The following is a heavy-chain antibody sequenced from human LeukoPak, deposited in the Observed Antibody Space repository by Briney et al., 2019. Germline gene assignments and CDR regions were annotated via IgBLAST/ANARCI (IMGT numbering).Heavy chain of an antibody. CDR1: GFTFDDYG. J-gene: IGHJ4*02. CDR2: INWNGDST. Sequence: GGSLRLSCAASGFTFDDYGMSWVRQAPGKGLEWVSGINWNGDSTGYADSVKGRLTISRDNAKNSLYLQMHNLRAEDTALYYCARGGYYDNSGASDYWGQGTLVTVSS. D-gene: IGHD3-22*01. CDR3: ARGGYYDNSGASDY. V-gene: IGHV3-20*04.